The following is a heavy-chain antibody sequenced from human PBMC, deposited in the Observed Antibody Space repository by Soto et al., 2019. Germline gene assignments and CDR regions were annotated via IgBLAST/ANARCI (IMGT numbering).Heavy chain of an antibody. CDR1: GGSGRSGRYY. D-gene: IGHD4-17*01. J-gene: IGHJ4*02. Sequence: PSETLYLTCTVSGGSGRSGRYYWSWIRQPPGKGLEWIGYIYYSGSTNYNPSLKSRVTISVDTSKNQFSLKLSSVTAADTAVYYCASTHGDCFDYWGQGTLVPVSS. V-gene: IGHV4-61*01. CDR3: ASTHGDCFDY. CDR2: IYYSGST.